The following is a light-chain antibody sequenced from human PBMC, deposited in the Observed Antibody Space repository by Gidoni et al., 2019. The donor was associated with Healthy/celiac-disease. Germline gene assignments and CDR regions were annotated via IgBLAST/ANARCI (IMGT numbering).Light chain of an antibody. CDR1: KLGDKY. CDR3: QAWDSSTGV. Sequence: SYELTQPPSVSVSPGQTASITCPGDKLGDKYACWYQQKPGQSPVLVIYQDSKRPSGIPARFSGSNSGNTATLTISGTQAMDEADYYCQAWDSSTGVFGGGTKLTVL. CDR2: QDS. J-gene: IGLJ2*01. V-gene: IGLV3-1*01.